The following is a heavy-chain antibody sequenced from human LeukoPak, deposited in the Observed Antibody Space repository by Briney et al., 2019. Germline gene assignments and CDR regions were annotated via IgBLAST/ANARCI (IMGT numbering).Heavy chain of an antibody. Sequence: SETLSLTCTVSGGSISSSSYYWGWLRQPPGTGLEWIGSIYYSGSTYYNPSLKSRVTISVDTSKNQLSLKLSSVTAADTAVYYCARIGLGETPDDYWGQGTLVTVSS. CDR2: IYYSGST. CDR3: ARIGLGETPDDY. CDR1: GGSISSSSYY. V-gene: IGHV4-39*07. D-gene: IGHD3-10*01. J-gene: IGHJ4*02.